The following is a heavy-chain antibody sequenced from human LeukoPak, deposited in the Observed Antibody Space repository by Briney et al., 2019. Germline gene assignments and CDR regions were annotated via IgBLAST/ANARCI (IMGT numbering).Heavy chain of an antibody. CDR3: AREGSGWYFFDY. Sequence: GGSLRLSCAASGFTFSSYAMHWVRQAPGKGLEYVSAISSNGGSTYYANSVKGRFTISRDNSKNTLYLQMGSLRAEDMAVYYCAREGSGWYFFDYWGQGTLVTVSS. J-gene: IGHJ4*02. CDR2: ISSNGGST. V-gene: IGHV3-64*01. D-gene: IGHD6-19*01. CDR1: GFTFSSYA.